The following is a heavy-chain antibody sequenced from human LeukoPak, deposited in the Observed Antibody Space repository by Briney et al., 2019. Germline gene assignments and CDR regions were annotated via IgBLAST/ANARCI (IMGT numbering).Heavy chain of an antibody. Sequence: SETLSLTCAVYGGSFSGYYWSWIRQPPGKGLEWIGEINHSGSTNYNPSLKSRVTISVDTSKNQFSLKLSSVTAADTAVYYCARGGMQYYDFWSGPNWFDPWGQGTLVTVSS. CDR1: GGSFSGYY. CDR2: INHSGST. J-gene: IGHJ5*02. CDR3: ARGGMQYYDFWSGPNWFDP. D-gene: IGHD3-3*01. V-gene: IGHV4-34*01.